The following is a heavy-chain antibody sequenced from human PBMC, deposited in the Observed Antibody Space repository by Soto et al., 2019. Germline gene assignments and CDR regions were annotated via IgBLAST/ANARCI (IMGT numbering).Heavy chain of an antibody. J-gene: IGHJ6*03. D-gene: IGHD3-10*01. Sequence: GGSLRLSCAASGFTFSSYAMSWVRQAPGKGLEWVSAISGSGGSTYYADSVKGRFTISRDNSKNTLYLQMNSLRAEDTAVYYCAKDGTRYYYGSGSYSELGYYYYMDVWGKGTTVTVSS. V-gene: IGHV3-23*01. CDR3: AKDGTRYYYGSGSYSELGYYYYMDV. CDR1: GFTFSSYA. CDR2: ISGSGGST.